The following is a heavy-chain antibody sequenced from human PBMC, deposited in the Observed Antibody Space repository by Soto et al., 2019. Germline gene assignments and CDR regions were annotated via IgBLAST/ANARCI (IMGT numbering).Heavy chain of an antibody. CDR2: IWYDGSNK. J-gene: IGHJ4*02. CDR1: GFTFSSYG. Sequence: GSLRLSCAASGFTFSSYGMHWVRQAPGKGLEWVAVIWYDGSNKYYADSVKGRFTISRDNSKNTLYLQMNSLRAEDTAVYYCARGAFKAADVFDYWGQGTLVTVSS. CDR3: ARGAFKAADVFDY. D-gene: IGHD3-16*01. V-gene: IGHV3-33*01.